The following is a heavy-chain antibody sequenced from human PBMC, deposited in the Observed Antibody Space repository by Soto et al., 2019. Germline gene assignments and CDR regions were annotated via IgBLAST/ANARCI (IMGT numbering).Heavy chain of an antibody. CDR2: TIPMFGTA. CDR3: AASPLRVGNVTEGMDV. V-gene: IGHV1-69*01. CDR1: GGTFSKYA. D-gene: IGHD2-8*02. Sequence: QVQLVQSGAEVKKPGASVRVSCKASGGTFSKYAISWVRQAPGQGLEWLGGTIPMFGTANYAQKFQGRVAITAEESTSTVVLELSSMMTADTATDYCAASPLRVGNVTEGMDVWGQGTMVTVSS. J-gene: IGHJ6*02.